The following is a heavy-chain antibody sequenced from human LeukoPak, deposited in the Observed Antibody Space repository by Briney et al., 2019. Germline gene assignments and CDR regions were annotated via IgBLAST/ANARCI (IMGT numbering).Heavy chain of an antibody. CDR2: ISYDGSNK. CDR1: WFTFSSYG. CDR3: AKDDGPRVEWPFDY. V-gene: IGHV3-30*18. D-gene: IGHD5-24*01. Sequence: GRSPRLSFAASWFTFSSYGKHRGRQGPRKGVGGGAVISYDGSNKYYADSVKGRFTISRDNSKNTLYLQMNSLRAEDTAVYYCAKDDGPRVEWPFDYWGQGTLVTVSS. J-gene: IGHJ4*02.